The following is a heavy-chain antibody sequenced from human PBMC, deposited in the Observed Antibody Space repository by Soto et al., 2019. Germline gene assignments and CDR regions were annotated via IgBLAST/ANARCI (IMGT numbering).Heavy chain of an antibody. CDR2: IYYSGST. CDR1: GGSISSGGYY. Sequence: SETLSLTCTVSGGSISSGGYYWSWIRQHPGKGLEWIGYIYYSGSTYYNPSLKSRVTISVDTSKNQFSLKLSSVTAADTAVYYCAIDTPHLGYCSGGSCYSEAFDIWGQGTMVTVSS. CDR3: AIDTPHLGYCSGGSCYSEAFDI. D-gene: IGHD2-15*01. V-gene: IGHV4-31*03. J-gene: IGHJ3*02.